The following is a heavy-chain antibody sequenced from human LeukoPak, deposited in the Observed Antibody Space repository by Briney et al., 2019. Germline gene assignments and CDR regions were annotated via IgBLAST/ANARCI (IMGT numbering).Heavy chain of an antibody. V-gene: IGHV3-11*01. Sequence: GGSLRLSCAASGFTFSDYYMSWVRQAPGKGLEWVSYICSIGSTIYSADPAKGRFPISRVNAKNSLYLQMNSLRAEDTAVYYCASLVCSSTSCYTGGRWFDPWGQGTLVTVSS. J-gene: IGHJ5*02. D-gene: IGHD2-2*02. CDR3: ASLVCSSTSCYTGGRWFDP. CDR1: GFTFSDYY. CDR2: ICSIGSTI.